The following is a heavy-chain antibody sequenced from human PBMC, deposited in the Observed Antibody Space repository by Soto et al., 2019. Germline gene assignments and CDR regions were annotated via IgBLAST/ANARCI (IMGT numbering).Heavy chain of an antibody. V-gene: IGHV3-64*07. CDR1: GFTFSYHA. Sequence: DVQLVESGGGLVQPGGSLRLSCAASGFTFSYHAMHWVRQSPGKGLEYVSGISSNGHSSFYVDSVKDRFTISRDNSKNTLYLQMGSLRAEDMGVYYCARDSGVSSSSPLDYWGQGTLVTVSS. D-gene: IGHD6-6*01. J-gene: IGHJ4*02. CDR3: ARDSGVSSSSPLDY. CDR2: ISSNGHSS.